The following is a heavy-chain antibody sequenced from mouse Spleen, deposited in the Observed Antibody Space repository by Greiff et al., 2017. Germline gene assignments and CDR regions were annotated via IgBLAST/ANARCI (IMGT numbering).Heavy chain of an antibody. V-gene: IGHV1-63*01. Sequence: VKLVESGAELVRPGTSVKISCKASGYAFTNYWLGWVKQRPGHGLEWIGDIYPGSGNTYYNEKFKGKATLTADKSSSTAYMQLSSLTSEDSAVYFCARSGYLYAMDYWGQGTSVTVSS. CDR3: ARSGYLYAMDY. J-gene: IGHJ4*01. CDR2: IYPGSGNT. D-gene: IGHD3-1*01. CDR1: GYAFTNYW.